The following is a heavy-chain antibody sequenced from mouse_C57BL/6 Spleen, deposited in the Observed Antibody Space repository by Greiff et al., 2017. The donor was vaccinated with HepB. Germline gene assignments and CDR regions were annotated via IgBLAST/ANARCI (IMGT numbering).Heavy chain of an antibody. D-gene: IGHD1-1*01. CDR1: GFTFSDYG. J-gene: IGHJ1*03. V-gene: IGHV5-17*01. CDR2: ISSGSSTI. CDR3: ARPRITTVPWYFDV. Sequence: EVQLQQSGGGLVKPGGSLKLSCAASGFTFSDYGMHWVRQAPEKGLEWVAYISSGSSTIYYADTVKGRFTISRDNAKNTLFLQMTSLRSEDTAMYYCARPRITTVPWYFDVWGTGTTVTVSS.